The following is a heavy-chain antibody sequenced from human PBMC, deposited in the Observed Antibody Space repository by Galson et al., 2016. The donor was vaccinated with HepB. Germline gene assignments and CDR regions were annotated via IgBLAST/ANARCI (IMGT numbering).Heavy chain of an antibody. CDR1: GFNFGTYG. Sequence: SLRLSCAGSGFNFGTYGMHWVRQAPGKGLEWVGFVWYHGSNQDYGESVKGRFTISRDNSKNTLNLQMNSLRAEDTAVYYCARDPVISSTWYYFDYWGQGTLVTVSS. D-gene: IGHD6-13*01. V-gene: IGHV3-33*01. CDR2: VWYHGSNQ. CDR3: ARDPVISSTWYYFDY. J-gene: IGHJ4*02.